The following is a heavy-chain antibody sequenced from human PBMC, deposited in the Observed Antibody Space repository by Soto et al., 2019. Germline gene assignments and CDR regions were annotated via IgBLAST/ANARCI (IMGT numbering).Heavy chain of an antibody. CDR2: ISFDGNTQ. J-gene: IGHJ4*02. Sequence: QVQLVESGGGVVQPGTSLRLSCAASGFILSSYSIHWVRQAPGKGLEWVAVISFDGNTQYYGDSVKGRFIVSRDNSKNILYLQMNYLRAEDTAVYYCAKVSRATRVSTPDFDYWGPGTLVTVSS. CDR1: GFILSSYS. CDR3: AKVSRATRVSTPDFDY. V-gene: IGHV3-30-3*01. D-gene: IGHD3-10*01.